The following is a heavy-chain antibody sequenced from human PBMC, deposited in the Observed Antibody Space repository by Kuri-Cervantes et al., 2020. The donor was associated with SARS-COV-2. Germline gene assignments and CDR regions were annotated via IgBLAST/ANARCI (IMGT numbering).Heavy chain of an antibody. V-gene: IGHV1-46*01. D-gene: IGHD3-16*01. CDR3: ATDWGLRYYFDY. J-gene: IGHJ4*02. Sequence: ASVKVSCKASGYTFTSYYMHWVRQAPGQGLEWMGIINPSGGSTSYAQKFQGRVTMTRDTSTSTAYMGLSRLRSDDTAVYYCATDWGLRYYFDYWGQGTLVTVSS. CDR1: GYTFTSYY. CDR2: INPSGGST.